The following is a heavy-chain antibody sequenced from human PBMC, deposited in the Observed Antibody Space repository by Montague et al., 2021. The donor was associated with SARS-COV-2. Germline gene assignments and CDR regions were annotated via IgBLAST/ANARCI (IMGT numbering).Heavy chain of an antibody. CDR3: ARHERPRLRLYPYYFDY. J-gene: IGHJ4*02. CDR2: IYYSGST. CDR1: GGSISSSSYY. D-gene: IGHD5-12*01. V-gene: IGHV4-39*01. Sequence: SETLSLTCTVSGGSISSSSYYWGWIRQHPGKGLEWIGSIYYSGSTYYNPSLKSRVTISVDTSKNQFSLKLSSVTAADTAVYYCARHERPRLRLYPYYFDYWGRGTLVTVSS.